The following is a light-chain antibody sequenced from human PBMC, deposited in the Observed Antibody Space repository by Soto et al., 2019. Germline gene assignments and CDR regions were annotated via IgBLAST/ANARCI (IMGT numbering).Light chain of an antibody. V-gene: IGKV3D-20*02. CDR2: GAS. J-gene: IGKJ5*01. Sequence: EIVFTQPPGTLSLSPGERATLSCRASESVSSSYLAWYQQKPGQAPRLLIYGASSRATGIPDRFSGSGSGTDFTLTISRLEPEDFAVYYCQQRSNWPPITFGQGTRLEIK. CDR1: ESVSSSY. CDR3: QQRSNWPPIT.